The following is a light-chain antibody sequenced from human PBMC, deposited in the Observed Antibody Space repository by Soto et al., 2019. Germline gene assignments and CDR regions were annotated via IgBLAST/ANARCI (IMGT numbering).Light chain of an antibody. V-gene: IGKV3-15*01. Sequence: DIVVTXSPXXXSVSPGERATLSCRASQSVSSDLAWYQQKPGQAPRLLIYGASTRATGIPARFSGSGSGTEFTLTISSLQSEDFAVYYCQQYNNWPPLTFGGGTKVEIK. J-gene: IGKJ4*01. CDR3: QQYNNWPPLT. CDR1: QSVSSD. CDR2: GAS.